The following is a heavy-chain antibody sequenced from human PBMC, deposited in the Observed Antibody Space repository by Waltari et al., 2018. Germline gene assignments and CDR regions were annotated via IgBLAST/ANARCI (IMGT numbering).Heavy chain of an antibody. CDR2: ISGSGGST. J-gene: IGHJ6*02. D-gene: IGHD4-17*01. CDR3: ARDNYGDYVYYYYGMDV. CDR1: GFTVSSYA. V-gene: IGHV3-23*01. Sequence: EVQLLESGGGLVQPGGSLRLSCAASGFTVSSYAMSWVRQAPGKGLEWVSAISGSGGSTYYADSVKGRFTISRDNSKNTLYLQMNSLRAEDTAVYYCARDNYGDYVYYYYGMDVWGQGTTVTVSS.